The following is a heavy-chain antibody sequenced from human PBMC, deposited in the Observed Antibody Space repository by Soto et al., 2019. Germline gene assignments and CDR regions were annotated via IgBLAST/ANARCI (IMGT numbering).Heavy chain of an antibody. CDR1: GFTFSSYG. Sequence: ESGGGVVQPGRSLRLSCAASGFTFSSYGMHWVRQAPGKGLGWVAVISYDGNNKYYADSVKGRFPISRDNSKNTLYLQMNSLRAEDTAVYYCAKDRQAGIFDYWGQGTLVTVSS. D-gene: IGHD3-10*01. CDR3: AKDRQAGIFDY. J-gene: IGHJ4*02. CDR2: ISYDGNNK. V-gene: IGHV3-30*18.